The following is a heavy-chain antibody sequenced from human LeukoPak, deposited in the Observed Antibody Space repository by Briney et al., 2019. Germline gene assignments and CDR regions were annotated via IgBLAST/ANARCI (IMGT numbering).Heavy chain of an antibody. D-gene: IGHD1-14*01. CDR3: AGAEPLLIDAFDI. J-gene: IGHJ3*02. Sequence: GGSLRLSCATSGFTFSAHHMNWVRQAPGKGLEWVSGITASGATTYYADSVKGRFTISRDSSQSTLYLQMNSLRAEDTAVYYCAGAEPLLIDAFDIWGQGTMVTVSS. CDR1: GFTFSAHH. CDR2: ITASGATT. V-gene: IGHV3-23*01.